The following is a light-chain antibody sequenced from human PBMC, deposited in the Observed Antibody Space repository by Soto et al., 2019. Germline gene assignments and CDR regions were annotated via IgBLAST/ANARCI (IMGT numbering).Light chain of an antibody. CDR2: AAS. CDR3: QQYYSYPPT. Sequence: DIQLTQSPSSLCASVGDRVTSTGRASQSISSYLNWYQQKPGKAPKVLIYAASTLQSGVPSRFSGSGSGTDFTLTISCLQSEDFATYYCQQYYSYPPTFGQGTKVDIK. J-gene: IGKJ1*01. CDR1: QSISSY. V-gene: IGKV1-39*01.